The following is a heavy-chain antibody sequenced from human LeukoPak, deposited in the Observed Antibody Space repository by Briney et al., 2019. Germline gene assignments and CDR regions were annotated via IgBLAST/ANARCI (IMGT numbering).Heavy chain of an antibody. CDR2: INHSGST. V-gene: IGHV4-34*01. Sequence: SETLSLTCAVYGGSFSGNYWSWIRQPPGKGLEWIGEINHSGSTNYNPSLKSRVTISVDTSKNQFSLKLSSVTAADTAVYYCARVTTRITIFGVVTPTGFDYWGQGTLVTVSS. J-gene: IGHJ4*02. CDR1: GGSFSGNY. CDR3: ARVTTRITIFGVVTPTGFDY. D-gene: IGHD3-3*01.